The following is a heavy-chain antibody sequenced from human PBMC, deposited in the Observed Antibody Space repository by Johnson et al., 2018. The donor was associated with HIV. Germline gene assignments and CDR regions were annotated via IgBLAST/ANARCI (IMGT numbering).Heavy chain of an antibody. Sequence: VQLVESGGGLVQPGGSLRLSCAASGFTVSSNYMYWVRQAPGKGLEWVSVIYSGGTTYYADSVKGRFIISRDISRNTVFLQMNSLRAEDTAVYYSARDREVVRGVRAFDIWGQGTMVAVSS. CDR2: IYSGGTT. CDR3: ARDREVVRGVRAFDI. D-gene: IGHD3-10*01. V-gene: IGHV3-66*01. CDR1: GFTVSSNY. J-gene: IGHJ3*02.